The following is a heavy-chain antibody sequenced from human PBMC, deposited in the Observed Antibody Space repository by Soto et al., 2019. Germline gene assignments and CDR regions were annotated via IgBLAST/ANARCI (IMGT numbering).Heavy chain of an antibody. CDR1: GGSISSSSYY. CDR3: ASTSSGWYWYSGFDY. J-gene: IGHJ4*02. CDR2: IYYSGST. Sequence: SETLSLTCTVSGGSISSSSYYWGWIRQPPGKGLEWIGSIYYSGSTYYNPSLKSRVTISVDTSKNQFSLKLSSVTAADTAVYYCASTSSGWYWYSGFDYWGQGTLVTVSS. D-gene: IGHD6-19*01. V-gene: IGHV4-39*01.